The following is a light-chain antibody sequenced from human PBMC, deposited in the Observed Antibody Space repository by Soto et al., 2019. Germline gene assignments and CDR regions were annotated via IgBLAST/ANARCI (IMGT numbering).Light chain of an antibody. CDR1: NIGSKS. V-gene: IGLV3-21*04. CDR3: QVWDSSSDHPVV. Sequence: SYELTQPPSLSVAPGKTARITCGGNNIGSKSVHWSQQKPGQAPVLVIYYDSGRPSGIPERFSGSNSGNTATLTISRVEAGEEADYYCQVWDSSSDHPVVFGGGTKVTVL. J-gene: IGLJ2*01. CDR2: YDS.